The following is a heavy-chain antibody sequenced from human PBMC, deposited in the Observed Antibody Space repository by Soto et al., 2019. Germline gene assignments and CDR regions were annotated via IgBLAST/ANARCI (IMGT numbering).Heavy chain of an antibody. CDR3: ARDDSSSWYYYYYMDV. CDR2: INHSGST. CDR1: GGSFSGYY. J-gene: IGHJ6*03. D-gene: IGHD6-13*01. Sequence: SETLSLTCAVYGGSFSGYYWSWIRQPPGKGLEWIGEINHSGSTNYNPSLKSRVTISVDTSKNQFSLKLSSVTAADTAVYYCARDDSSSWYYYYYMDVWGKGTTVTVSS. V-gene: IGHV4-34*01.